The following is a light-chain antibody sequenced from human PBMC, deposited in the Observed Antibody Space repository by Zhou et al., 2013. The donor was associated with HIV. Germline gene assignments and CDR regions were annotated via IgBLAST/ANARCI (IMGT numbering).Light chain of an antibody. CDR2: DAS. Sequence: EIVLTQSPATLSLSPGERATLSCRASQSVSSYLAWYQQKPGQAPRLLIYDASTRATGIPDRFTGSGSGTEFTLTIASLEPEDFAVYYCQQRTTRITFGQGTRLEIK. CDR1: QSVSSY. CDR3: QQRTTRIT. J-gene: IGKJ5*01. V-gene: IGKV3-11*01.